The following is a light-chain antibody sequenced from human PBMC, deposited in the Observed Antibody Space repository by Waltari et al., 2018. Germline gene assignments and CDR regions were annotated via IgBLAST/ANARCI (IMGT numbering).Light chain of an antibody. CDR2: RAS. J-gene: IGKJ1*01. V-gene: IGKV3-20*01. Sequence: EVVLTQSPGTLSLSPGERATVSCRASQSVSRSLAWYQQKPGQAPRLLIYRASTRATGIPDRFSGSGFGTDFSLTISRLEPEDFAVYYCQHYLKLPVTFGQGTTVEI. CDR1: QSVSRS. CDR3: QHYLKLPVT.